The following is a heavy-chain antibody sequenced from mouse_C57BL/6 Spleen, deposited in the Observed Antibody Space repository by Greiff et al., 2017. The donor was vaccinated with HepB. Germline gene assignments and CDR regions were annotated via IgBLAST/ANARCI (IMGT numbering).Heavy chain of an antibody. J-gene: IGHJ2*01. CDR2: IYPGDGDT. CDR3: ARAYYSNFFDY. CDR1: GYAFSSSW. Sequence: QVQLKQSGPELVKPGASVKISCKASGYAFSSSWMNWVKQRPGKGLGWIGRIYPGDGDTNYNGKFKGKATLTADKSSSTAYMQLSSLTSEDSAVYFYARAYYSNFFDYWGQGTTLTVSS. D-gene: IGHD2-5*01. V-gene: IGHV1-82*01.